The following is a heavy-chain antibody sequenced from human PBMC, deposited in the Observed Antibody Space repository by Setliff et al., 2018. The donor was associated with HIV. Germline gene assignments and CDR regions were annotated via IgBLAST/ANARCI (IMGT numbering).Heavy chain of an antibody. Sequence: PSETLSLTCTVSAGSIRSSTYYWAWIRQPPGKGLEWIGTIYYSGSTYYNPSLHSRVTISLDTSKNQFSLNLTSITAADTAVYYCTRDTGGGGFPMDVWGKGTTVTVSS. CDR3: TRDTGGGGFPMDV. CDR1: AGSIRSSTYY. CDR2: IYYSGST. D-gene: IGHD2-15*01. J-gene: IGHJ6*03. V-gene: IGHV4-39*07.